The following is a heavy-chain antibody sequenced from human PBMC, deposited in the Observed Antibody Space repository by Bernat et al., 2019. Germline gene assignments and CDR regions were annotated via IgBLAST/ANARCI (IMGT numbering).Heavy chain of an antibody. D-gene: IGHD5-18*01. CDR1: GFTFSSYS. V-gene: IGHV3-48*02. CDR2: ISTSSSV. CDR3: ARARGYSYGYSDY. J-gene: IGHJ4*02. Sequence: EVQLVESGGGLVQPGGSLRLPCAASGFTFSSYSINWVRQAPGKGLEWVSYISTSSSVDYADSVKGRFTISRDNGKNSLYLQMNSLRDEDTAVYYCARARGYSYGYSDYWGQGTLVTVSS.